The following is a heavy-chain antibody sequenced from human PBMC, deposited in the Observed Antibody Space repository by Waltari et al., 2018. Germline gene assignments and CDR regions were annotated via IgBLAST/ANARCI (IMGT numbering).Heavy chain of an antibody. V-gene: IGHV3-7*01. CDR2: IKEDGSDI. D-gene: IGHD3-10*01. Sequence: ELQLVESGGGLVQPGGSLRLSCAASGLALGTFWMSWVREAPGKGLEWVANIKEDGSDIYYVDSVKGRFTVSRDNAKNSLYLQMNSLRAEDTAVYYCARDSGIRTVDYWGQGTLVTVSS. J-gene: IGHJ4*02. CDR1: GLALGTFW. CDR3: ARDSGIRTVDY.